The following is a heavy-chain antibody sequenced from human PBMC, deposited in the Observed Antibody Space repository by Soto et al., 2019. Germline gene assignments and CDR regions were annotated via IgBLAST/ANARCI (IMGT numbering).Heavy chain of an antibody. CDR3: VRVFDTYYFDS. Sequence: QVQLMESGGGVVQPGRSLRLSCAASGFSFSSYGMHWVRQAPGKGLEWVALIWNDGSNRYYADSVKGRFTISRDNSRNTLHLEMNSLRAEDTAVYYCVRVFDTYYFDSWGQGTLVTVTS. D-gene: IGHD3-9*01. J-gene: IGHJ4*02. CDR1: GFSFSSYG. CDR2: IWNDGSNR. V-gene: IGHV3-33*01.